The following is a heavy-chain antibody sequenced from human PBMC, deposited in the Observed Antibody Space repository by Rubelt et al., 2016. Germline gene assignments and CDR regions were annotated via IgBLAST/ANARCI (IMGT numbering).Heavy chain of an antibody. Sequence: QVQLQQWGAGLLKPSETLSLTCAVYGGSFSGYYWSWIRQPPGKGLEWIGEINHSGSTNYNPSLKGRVTISVDTSRKQFSLKLSSVTAADTAVYYCAREVFGVTPWGQGTLVTVSS. V-gene: IGHV4-34*01. CDR1: GGSFSGYY. CDR3: AREVFGVTP. CDR2: INHSGST. J-gene: IGHJ4*02. D-gene: IGHD3-3*01.